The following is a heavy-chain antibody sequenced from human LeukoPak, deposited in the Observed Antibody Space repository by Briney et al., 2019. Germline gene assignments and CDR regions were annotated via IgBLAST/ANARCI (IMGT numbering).Heavy chain of an antibody. CDR2: IYTSGS. D-gene: IGHD4-11*01. J-gene: IGHJ4*02. CDR1: GGSVSSYY. CDR3: ARVQGDYSNFHFDY. Sequence: SETLSLTCIVHGGSVSSYYWSWIRQPNGKGLEWIGRIYTSGSNYNPSLKSRVTMSMDTSKNQFSLNLSSVTAADTAVYYCARVQGDYSNFHFDYWGQGTLVTVSS. V-gene: IGHV4-4*07.